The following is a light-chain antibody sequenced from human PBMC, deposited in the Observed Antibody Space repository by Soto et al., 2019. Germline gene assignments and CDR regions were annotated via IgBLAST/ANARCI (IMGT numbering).Light chain of an antibody. CDR3: QQSYTALSIT. CDR1: ESINRH. Sequence: DIQMTQSPSSLSASVGDRVTITCRASESINRHLNWYQQQPGRAPKLLIYAASSLQNGVPSRFRGGGSGTDFTLIITNLQPEDFATYHCQQSYTALSITFGQGTRLEI. CDR2: AAS. J-gene: IGKJ5*01. V-gene: IGKV1-39*01.